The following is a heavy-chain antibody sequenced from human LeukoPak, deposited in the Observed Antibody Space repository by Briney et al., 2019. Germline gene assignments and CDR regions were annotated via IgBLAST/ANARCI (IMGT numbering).Heavy chain of an antibody. V-gene: IGHV3-7*01. D-gene: IGHD4-11*01. CDR2: IKENGGEK. J-gene: IGHJ4*02. Sequence: GSLGLSCAASGFTFSDNWMTWVRQAPGKGLEWVANIKENGGEKYYVDSVKGRFTISRDNAKNSLYLQMDNLRAEDTAVYYCARIEADYMCERLMEFDYWGQGTLVTVSS. CDR1: GFTFSDNW. CDR3: ARIEADYMCERLMEFDY.